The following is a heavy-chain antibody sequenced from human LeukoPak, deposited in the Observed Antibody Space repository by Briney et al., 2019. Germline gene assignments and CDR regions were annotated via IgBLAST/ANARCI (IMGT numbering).Heavy chain of an antibody. CDR3: ARELGGSYPLDY. CDR2: INPNSGGT. J-gene: IGHJ4*02. V-gene: IGHV1-2*02. Sequence: GASVKASCKASGYTFTGYYMHWVRQAPGQGLEWMGWINPNSGGTNYAQKFQGRVTMTRDTSISTAYMELSRLRSDDTAVYYCARELGGSYPLDYWGQGTLVTVSS. CDR1: GYTFTGYY. D-gene: IGHD1-26*01.